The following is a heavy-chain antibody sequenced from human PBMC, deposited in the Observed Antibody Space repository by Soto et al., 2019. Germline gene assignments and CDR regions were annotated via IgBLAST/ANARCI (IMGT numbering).Heavy chain of an antibody. J-gene: IGHJ4*02. CDR2: ISAIDFST. Sequence: EVQLLESGGGLVQPGGSLRLSCAASGFTFSSDAMTWVRQAPGKGLEWVSAISAIDFSTYYADSVNGRFTISRDNSKNTVYLQMNSLRAEDTAVYYCARRDGLDYWGQGTLVTVSS. CDR1: GFTFSSDA. CDR3: ARRDGLDY. V-gene: IGHV3-23*01.